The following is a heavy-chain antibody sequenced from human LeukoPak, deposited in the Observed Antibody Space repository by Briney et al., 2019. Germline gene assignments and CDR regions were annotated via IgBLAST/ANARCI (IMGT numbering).Heavy chain of an antibody. V-gene: IGHV1-18*04. CDR2: ISAYNGNT. D-gene: IGHD3-22*01. J-gene: IGHJ4*02. Sequence: GASVKVSCKASGYTFTSYYMHWVRQAPGQGLEWMGWISAYNGNTNYAQKLQGRVTMTTDTTTSTAYMELRSLRSDDTAVYYCARQPLHYYDSSGYYSHFDYWGQGTLVTVSS. CDR3: ARQPLHYYDSSGYYSHFDY. CDR1: GYTFTSYY.